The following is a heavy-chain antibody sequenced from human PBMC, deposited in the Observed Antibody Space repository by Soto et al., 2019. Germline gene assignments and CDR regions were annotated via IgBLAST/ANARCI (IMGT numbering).Heavy chain of an antibody. CDR3: ATTVVPAAIFAFDI. CDR2: IYYSGST. CDR1: GGSISSGGYY. D-gene: IGHD2-2*01. Sequence: SETLSLTCTVSGGSISSGGYYWSWIRQHPGKGLEWIGYIYYSGSTYYNPSLKSRVTISVDTSKNQFSLKLSSVTAADTAVYYCATTVVPAAIFAFDIWGQGTMVTVSS. V-gene: IGHV4-31*03. J-gene: IGHJ3*02.